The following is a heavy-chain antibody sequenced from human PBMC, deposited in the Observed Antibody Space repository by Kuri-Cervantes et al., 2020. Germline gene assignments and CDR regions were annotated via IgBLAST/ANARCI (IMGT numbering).Heavy chain of an antibody. CDR3: TTDSHHYYDSGGYGY. V-gene: IGHV3-15*01. Sequence: GGSLRLSCAASGFTFSNAWMSWVRQAPGKGLEWVGRIKSKTDGGTTDYAAPVKGRFTISRDDSKNTLYLQMNSLEIEDTAVYYCTTDSHHYYDSGGYGYWGQGTLVTVSS. J-gene: IGHJ4*02. D-gene: IGHD3-22*01. CDR2: IKSKTDGGTT. CDR1: GFTFSNAW.